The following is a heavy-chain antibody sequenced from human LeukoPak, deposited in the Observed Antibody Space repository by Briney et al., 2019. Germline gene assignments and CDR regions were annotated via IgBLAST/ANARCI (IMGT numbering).Heavy chain of an antibody. CDR3: ASATAENYDFWSGYYYYYYMDV. CDR2: INPNSGGT. V-gene: IGHV1-2*02. J-gene: IGHJ6*03. D-gene: IGHD3-3*01. CDR1: GYAFTGYN. Sequence: GASVKVSCKASGYAFTGYNMHWVRHAPGQGLEWMGWINPNSGGTNYAQKFQGRVTMTRDTSISTAYMELSRLRSDDTAVYYCASATAENYDFWSGYYYYYYMDVWGKGTTVTVSS.